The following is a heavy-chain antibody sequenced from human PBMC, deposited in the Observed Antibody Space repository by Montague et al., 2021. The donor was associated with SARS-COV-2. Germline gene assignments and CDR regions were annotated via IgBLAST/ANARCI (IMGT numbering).Heavy chain of an antibody. CDR3: ARGARQGYGFRLGSFDY. V-gene: IGHV4-34*01. CDR2: TNHSGST. D-gene: IGHD3-10*01. CDR1: GGSFSGHY. Sequence: SETLSLTCAVYGGSFSGHYWNWIRQPPGKGLEWIGETNHSGSTSNNPSLKSRVTMSVDTSKNQFSLKLSSVTAADTAVYYCARGARQGYGFRLGSFDYWGQGTLVTVSS. J-gene: IGHJ4*02.